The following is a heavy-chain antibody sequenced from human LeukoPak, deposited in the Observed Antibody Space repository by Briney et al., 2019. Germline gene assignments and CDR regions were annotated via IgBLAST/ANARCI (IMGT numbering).Heavy chain of an antibody. Sequence: GASVKVSCKASGYNFTSYHINWVRQATGQGLEWMGWMNPNSGSTGYAQKFQGRVTITRNTSITTAYMELSGLRSEDTAVYYCARGRSTGYPYYFEYWGQGTLVTVSS. D-gene: IGHD5-12*01. J-gene: IGHJ4*02. CDR1: GYNFTSYH. V-gene: IGHV1-8*03. CDR2: MNPNSGST. CDR3: ARGRSTGYPYYFEY.